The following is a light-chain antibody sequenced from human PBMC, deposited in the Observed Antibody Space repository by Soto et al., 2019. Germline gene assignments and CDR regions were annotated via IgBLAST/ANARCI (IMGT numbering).Light chain of an antibody. V-gene: IGLV2-14*01. CDR2: EVS. Sequence: QSVLTQPASVSGSPGQSFTISCTGTTSDVGGYNYVSWYQHHPGKAPKLMIYEVSNRPSGVSNRFSGSKSGNTASLTISGLQAEDEADYYCSSYTNNITLFGGGTKLPS. CDR3: SSYTNNITL. J-gene: IGLJ3*02. CDR1: TSDVGGYNY.